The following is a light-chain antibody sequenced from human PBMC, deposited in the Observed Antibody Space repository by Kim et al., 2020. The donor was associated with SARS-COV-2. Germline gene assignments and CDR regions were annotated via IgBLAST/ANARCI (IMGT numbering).Light chain of an antibody. CDR2: KAS. CDR3: QQYDDYPWT. V-gene: IGKV1-5*03. J-gene: IGKJ1*01. Sequence: ASVGDTVIITCRASQSIGGWLAWYQHKPGKAPRLLISKASSLETGVSSRISGRGSGTQFTLSIRGLQPDDFATYYCQQYDDYPWTFGQGTKVDIK. CDR1: QSIGGW.